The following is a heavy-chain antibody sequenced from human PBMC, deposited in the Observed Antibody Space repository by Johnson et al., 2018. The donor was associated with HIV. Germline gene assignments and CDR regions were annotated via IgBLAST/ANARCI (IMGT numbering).Heavy chain of an antibody. D-gene: IGHD3-22*01. CDR2: ISWNSGSI. Sequence: VQLVESGGGLVQPGGSLRLSCAASGFTFDDYAMHWVRQAPGKGLEWVSGISWNSGSIGYADSVKGRFTISRDNSKNTLYLQMNSLRAEDTAVYYCARDEITMIVVAGDAFDIWGQGTMVTVSS. CDR1: GFTFDDYA. J-gene: IGHJ3*02. V-gene: IGHV3-9*01. CDR3: ARDEITMIVVAGDAFDI.